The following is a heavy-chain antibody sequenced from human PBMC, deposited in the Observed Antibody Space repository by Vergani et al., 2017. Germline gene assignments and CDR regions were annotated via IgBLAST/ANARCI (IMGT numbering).Heavy chain of an antibody. CDR1: GFTFDDYG. CDR3: ARERNAYYDFWSGYYTQCYFDY. D-gene: IGHD3-3*01. J-gene: IGHJ4*02. CDR2: INWNGGST. Sequence: EVQLVESGGGVVRPGGSLRLSCAASGFTFDDYGMSWVRQAPGKGLEWVSGINWNGGSTGYADSVKGRFTISRDNAKNSLYLQVNSLRAEDTALYYCARERNAYYDFWSGYYTQCYFDYWSQRTLVTVSS. V-gene: IGHV3-20*04.